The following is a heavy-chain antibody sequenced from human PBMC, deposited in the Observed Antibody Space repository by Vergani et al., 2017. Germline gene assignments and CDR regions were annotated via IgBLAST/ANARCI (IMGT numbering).Heavy chain of an antibody. CDR3: AISTSPRVNFDY. J-gene: IGHJ4*02. D-gene: IGHD2-2*01. CDR1: GGSISSYY. CDR2: IYTSGST. Sequence: QVQLQESGPGLVKPSETLSLTCTVSGGSISSYYWSWIRQPAGKGLEWIGRIYTSGSTNYNPSLKSRVTRSVDTSKNQFSLKLSSVTAADAAVYYCAISTSPRVNFDYWGQGTLVTVSS. V-gene: IGHV4-4*07.